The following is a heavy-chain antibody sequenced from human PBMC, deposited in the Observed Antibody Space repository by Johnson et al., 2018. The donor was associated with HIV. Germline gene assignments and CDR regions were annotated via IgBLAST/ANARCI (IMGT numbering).Heavy chain of an antibody. V-gene: IGHV3-66*01. CDR3: ARDAGATTGLFTAFDI. D-gene: IGHD1-26*01. CDR2: IYSGGST. J-gene: IGHJ3*02. CDR1: GFTVSSNY. Sequence: VQLVESGGGLVQPGGSLRLSCAASGFTVSSNYMSWVRQAPGKGLEWVSVIYSGGSTYYADSVKGRFTISRDNSKNTLYLQMNSLRAEDTAVYYCARDAGATTGLFTAFDIWGQGTMVTVSS.